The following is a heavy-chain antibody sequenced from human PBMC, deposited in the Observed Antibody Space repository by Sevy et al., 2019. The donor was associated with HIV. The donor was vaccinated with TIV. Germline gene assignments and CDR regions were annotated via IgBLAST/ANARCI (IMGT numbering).Heavy chain of an antibody. D-gene: IGHD3-3*01. CDR1: GFTFSSYG. CDR2: IWYDGSNK. V-gene: IGHV3-33*01. CDR3: ASGGLLRFLEWPIDY. J-gene: IGHJ4*02. Sequence: GGSLRLSCAASGFTFSSYGMHWVRQAPGKGLEWVAVIWYDGSNKYYADSVKGRFTISRDNSKNTLYLQMNSLRAEDTAVYYCASGGLLRFLEWPIDYWGQGTLVTVSS.